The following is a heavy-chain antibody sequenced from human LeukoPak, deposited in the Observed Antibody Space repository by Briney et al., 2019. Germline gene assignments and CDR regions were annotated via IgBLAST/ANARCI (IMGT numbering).Heavy chain of an antibody. J-gene: IGHJ3*02. CDR2: ISFDGRNE. Sequence: GGSLRLSCVASGFTFSRYDMHWVRQAPGKGLQWVAVISFDGRNEIYADSVKGRFTISRDNSKNTLYLQMNSLRAEDTAVYYCARGGSYLSAFDIWGQGTMVTVSS. CDR3: ARGGSYLSAFDI. D-gene: IGHD1-26*01. CDR1: GFTFSRYD. V-gene: IGHV3-30*14.